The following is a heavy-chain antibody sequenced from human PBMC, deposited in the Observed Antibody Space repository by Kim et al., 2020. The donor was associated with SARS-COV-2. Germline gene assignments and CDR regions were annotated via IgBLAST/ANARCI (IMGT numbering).Heavy chain of an antibody. V-gene: IGHV1-2*06. J-gene: IGHJ5*02. D-gene: IGHD3-10*01. CDR3: AREDYGSGSRSWFDP. CDR1: GYTFTGYY. Sequence: ASVKVSCKASGYTFTGYYMHWVRQAPGQGLEWMGRINPNSGGTNYAQKFQGRVTMTRDTSISTAYMELSRLRSDDTAVYYCAREDYGSGSRSWFDPWGQGTLVTVSS. CDR2: INPNSGGT.